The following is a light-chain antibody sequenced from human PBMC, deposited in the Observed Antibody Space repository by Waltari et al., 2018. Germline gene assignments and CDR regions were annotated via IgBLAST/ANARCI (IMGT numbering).Light chain of an antibody. CDR2: YAS. V-gene: IGKV3-11*01. Sequence: EFLLTQSPATLSLSPGERAPPSCSAGQSVTSYLACYQQKPRQAPRLLIYYASNRATGIPARCSGSGSGTDFTLTISSLEPEDFAVDYCQQRSNWPPLTFGGGTKVEIK. CDR1: QSVTSY. CDR3: QQRSNWPPLT. J-gene: IGKJ4*01.